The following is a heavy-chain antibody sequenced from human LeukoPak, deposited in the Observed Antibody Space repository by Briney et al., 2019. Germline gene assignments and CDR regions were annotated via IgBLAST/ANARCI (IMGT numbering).Heavy chain of an antibody. Sequence: PGGSLRLSCTVSGFTVSSNSMSWVRQAPGKGLEWGSFIYSGCNTQYSDSVKGRFTISRDNSKNTLYLQMNSLRAEDTAGYYCARRAGEYSHPYDYWGQGTLVTVSS. J-gene: IGHJ4*02. CDR2: IYSGCNT. D-gene: IGHD4-17*01. CDR1: GFTVSSNS. V-gene: IGHV3-53*01. CDR3: ARRAGEYSHPYDY.